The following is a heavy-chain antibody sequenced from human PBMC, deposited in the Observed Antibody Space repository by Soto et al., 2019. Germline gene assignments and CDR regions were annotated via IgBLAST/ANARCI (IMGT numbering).Heavy chain of an antibody. CDR1: GFIFTSYW. CDR3: ARHKPGGGSYPFDF. Sequence: LKISCKASGFIFTSYWLSWVRQMPGKGLEWMGMLNPKDSFANYSPSFRGHVTISPDTSVTTAYLKWSSLKASDTAIYYCARHKPGGGSYPFDFWGQGTLVTVSS. V-gene: IGHV5-10-1*01. D-gene: IGHD6-25*01. J-gene: IGHJ4*02. CDR2: LNPKDSFA.